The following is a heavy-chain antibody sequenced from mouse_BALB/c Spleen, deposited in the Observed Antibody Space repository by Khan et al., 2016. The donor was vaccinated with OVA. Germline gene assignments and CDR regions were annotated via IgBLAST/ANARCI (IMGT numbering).Heavy chain of an antibody. Sequence: QIQLVQSGPELKKPGETVKISCKASGYTFTNYGMNWVKQAPGKGLKWMGWINTYTGEPTYADDFKGRSAISLETSASTAYLQIKNFKSEDMATYFCARSNSYWYCDVWSAGTTVTVSS. CDR3: ARSNSYWYCDV. J-gene: IGHJ1*01. CDR1: GYTFTNYG. D-gene: IGHD4-1*02. V-gene: IGHV9-1*02. CDR2: INTYTGEP.